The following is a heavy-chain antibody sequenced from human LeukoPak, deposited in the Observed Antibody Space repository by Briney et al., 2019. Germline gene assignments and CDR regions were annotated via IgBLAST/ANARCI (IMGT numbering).Heavy chain of an antibody. CDR2: ISGSGGST. D-gene: IGHD3-3*01. CDR3: AKTYYDFWSALRDY. Sequence: GRSLRLSCAASGFIFSSYAMNWVRQAPGKGLEWVSGISGSGGSTYYADSVKGRFTISRDNSKKTLYLQMNSVRAEDTAVYYCAKTYYDFWSALRDYWGQGTLVTVSS. CDR1: GFIFSSYA. J-gene: IGHJ4*02. V-gene: IGHV3-23*01.